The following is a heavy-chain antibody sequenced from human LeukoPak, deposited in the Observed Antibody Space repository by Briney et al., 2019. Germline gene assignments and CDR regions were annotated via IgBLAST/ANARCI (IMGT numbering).Heavy chain of an antibody. J-gene: IGHJ4*02. V-gene: IGHV4-4*02. D-gene: IGHD6-13*01. CDR1: GGSISSSNW. CDR2: IYHSGST. CDR3: ARGKRYSSSWYHSGWGY. Sequence: SETLSLTCAVSGGSISSSNWWSWVRQPPGKGLEWIGEIYHSGSTNYNPSLKSRVTISVDKPKNQFSLKLSSVTAADTAVYYCARGKRYSSSWYHSGWGYWGQGTLVTVSS.